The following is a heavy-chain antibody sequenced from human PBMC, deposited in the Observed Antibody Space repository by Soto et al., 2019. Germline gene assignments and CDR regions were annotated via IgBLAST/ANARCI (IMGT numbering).Heavy chain of an antibody. CDR3: AGPRSGWYYFDY. D-gene: IGHD6-19*01. J-gene: IGHJ4*02. CDR1: GGTFSSYA. V-gene: IGHV1-69*12. CDR2: IIPIFGTA. Sequence: QVQLVQSGAEVKKPGSSVKVSCKASGGTFSSYAISWVRQAPGQGLEWMGGIIPIFGTANSAQKFQGRVTITAYEFTSTAYMELSSLRSEDTAVYYCAGPRSGWYYFDYWGQGTLVTVSS.